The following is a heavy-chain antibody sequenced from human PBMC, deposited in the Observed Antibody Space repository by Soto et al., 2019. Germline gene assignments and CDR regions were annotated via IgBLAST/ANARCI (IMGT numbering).Heavy chain of an antibody. CDR2: IYYCGST. CDR1: GGSISSSSYY. V-gene: IGHV4-39*01. J-gene: IGHJ4*02. D-gene: IGHD4-17*01. CDR3: ARHPANTVTTSPLFDY. Sequence: QLQLQESGPGLVKPSETLSLTCTVSGGSISSSSYYWGWIRQPPGKGLEWIGRIYYCGSTYYTPSIKSRVTISVDTSKTQFTLKLSSVPAADTAVYYCARHPANTVTTSPLFDYWGQGTLVTVSS.